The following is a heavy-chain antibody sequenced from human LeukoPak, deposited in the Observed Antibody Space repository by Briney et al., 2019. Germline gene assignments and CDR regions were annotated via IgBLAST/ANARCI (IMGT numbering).Heavy chain of an antibody. J-gene: IGHJ6*03. CDR1: VGTFNRYA. Sequence: SVTVSSPACVGTFNRYAISWVRQAPGHGREWMGGIITIFGAAKYTQKYQGRVTITADKSTSRAYMELSSLRSEDTAVYYCARWRAEDSSGFWGRVGRYYCYDYYMDVWGKGTTVTVSS. CDR3: ARWRAEDSSGFWGRVGRYYCYDYYMDV. D-gene: IGHD3-22*01. V-gene: IGHV1-69*06. CDR2: IITIFGAA.